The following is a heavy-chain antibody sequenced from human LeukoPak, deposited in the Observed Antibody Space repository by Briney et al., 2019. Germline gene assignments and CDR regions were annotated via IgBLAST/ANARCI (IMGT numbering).Heavy chain of an antibody. Sequence: SVKVSCKASGGTFSSYAISWVRQAPGQGLEWMGRIIPILGIANYAQKFQGRVTITADKSTSTAYMELSSLRSEDTAVYYCARGLREYYYDSGGYQSDYWGQGTLVTVSS. CDR1: GGTFSSYA. J-gene: IGHJ4*02. CDR3: ARGLREYYYDSGGYQSDY. D-gene: IGHD3-22*01. V-gene: IGHV1-69*04. CDR2: IIPILGIA.